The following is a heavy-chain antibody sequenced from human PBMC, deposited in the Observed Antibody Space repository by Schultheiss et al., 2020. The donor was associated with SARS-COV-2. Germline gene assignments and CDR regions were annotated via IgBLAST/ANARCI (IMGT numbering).Heavy chain of an antibody. CDR3: AKDLSSSSRYYYYYYGMDV. D-gene: IGHD6-13*01. CDR2: INSDGSST. CDR1: GFTFSRSW. Sequence: GGSLRLSCAASGFTFSRSWMHWVRQAPGKGLVWVSRINSDGSSTNYADSVKGRFTISRDNSKNTLYLQMNSLRAEDTAVYYSAKDLSSSSRYYYYYYGMDVWGQGTTVTVSS. J-gene: IGHJ6*02. V-gene: IGHV3-74*01.